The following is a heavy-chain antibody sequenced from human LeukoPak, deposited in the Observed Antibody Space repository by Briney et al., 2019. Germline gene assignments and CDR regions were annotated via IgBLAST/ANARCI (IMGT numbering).Heavy chain of an antibody. V-gene: IGHV4-61*02. CDR2: IYACETN. J-gene: IGHJ4*02. CDR1: GGSISSCSYY. D-gene: IGHD2-15*01. Sequence: SQTLSLTCTVSGGSISSCSYYWSCIRPPAGKALVGMGRIYACETNNHNPSLKRRVTISVYKSKNQLSVNVSSVTAADSAVYYCASRGTVGDYWGQGTLVTVSS. CDR3: ASRGTVGDY.